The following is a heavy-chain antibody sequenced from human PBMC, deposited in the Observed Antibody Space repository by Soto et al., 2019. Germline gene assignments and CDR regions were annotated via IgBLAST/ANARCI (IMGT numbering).Heavy chain of an antibody. D-gene: IGHD2-21*01. CDR1: GVTMSGYW. CDR2: INSDGSRT. CDR3: ARACCYQDNWFDP. Sequence: GGSLRLSCAASGVTMSGYWMHWVRQVPGKGLVWVSRINSDGSRTTYADSVKGRFTISRDNARNTLHLQMNSLRVEDTGVYYCARACCYQDNWFDPWGQGTLVTVSS. J-gene: IGHJ5*02. V-gene: IGHV3-74*01.